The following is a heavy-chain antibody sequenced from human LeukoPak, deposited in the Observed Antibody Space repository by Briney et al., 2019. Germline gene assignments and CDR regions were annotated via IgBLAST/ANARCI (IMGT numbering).Heavy chain of an antibody. J-gene: IGHJ3*02. D-gene: IGHD4-17*01. V-gene: IGHV4-59*11. CDR3: ARDLVTVTKGFDI. CDR2: ISYIGST. Sequence: SKTLSLTCAVSDDSFSSHYWTWIRQPPGKGLEWIGYISYIGSTNYNPSLKSRVTISIDTSRNQFSLRLSSVTAADTAVYYCARDLVTVTKGFDIWGQGIMVSVSS. CDR1: DDSFSSHY.